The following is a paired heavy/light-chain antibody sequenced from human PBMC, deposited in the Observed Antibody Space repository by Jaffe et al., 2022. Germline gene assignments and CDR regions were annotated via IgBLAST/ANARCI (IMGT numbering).Heavy chain of an antibody. D-gene: IGHD2-15*01. J-gene: IGHJ4*02. CDR2: ISGSGTTV. CDR1: RFLFDYYA. CDR3: ARQTTGVSGGSWPIDY. V-gene: IGHV3-23*01. Sequence: EIHLSQSGGGLVQPGGSLRLSCSASRFLFDYYAMTWVRQSPGKGLEWLSAISGSGTTVYYADSVKGRFSVSRDNSANTLFLQMNSLGADDTAIYYCARQTTGVSGGSWPIDYWGQGTPVIVSS.
Light chain of an antibody. CDR2: YDS. J-gene: IGLJ2*01. V-gene: IGLV3-21*01. Sequence: SYVLTQPPSVSVSPGETANIPCGGSNIGSKRVHWYQQRPGAAPFLLISYDSDRPSGIPERFSGSNSGNTATLTISSVEAGDEADYYCQVWDSITDHVIFGGGTKVTVL. CDR1: NIGSKR. CDR3: QVWDSITDHVI.